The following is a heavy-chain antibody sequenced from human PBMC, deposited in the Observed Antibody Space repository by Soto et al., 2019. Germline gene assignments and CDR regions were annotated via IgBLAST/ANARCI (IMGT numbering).Heavy chain of an antibody. CDR3: TTDHAPRLHSPDY. J-gene: IGHJ4*02. Sequence: EVQLVESGGGLVKPGGSLRLSCAASGFTFGNAWMSWVRQAPGKGLEWVGRIKSKTDGGTTDYAAPVKGRFTISRDDSKNTLYLQMNSLKTEDTAVYYCTTDHAPRLHSPDYWGQGTLVTVSS. V-gene: IGHV3-15*01. CDR2: IKSKTDGGTT. D-gene: IGHD4-4*01. CDR1: GFTFGNAW.